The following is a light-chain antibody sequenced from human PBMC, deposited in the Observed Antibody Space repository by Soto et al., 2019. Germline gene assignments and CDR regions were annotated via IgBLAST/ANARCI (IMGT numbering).Light chain of an antibody. Sequence: EIVMTQSPATLPVSPGERATLSCRASQSVSSSYLAWYQQKPGQAPRLLIYGASSRPTGIPDRFSGSGSGTDFTLTISRLEPEDFAVYYCQQYGSSSTFGQGTRLEIK. J-gene: IGKJ5*01. CDR1: QSVSSSY. V-gene: IGKV3-20*01. CDR2: GAS. CDR3: QQYGSSST.